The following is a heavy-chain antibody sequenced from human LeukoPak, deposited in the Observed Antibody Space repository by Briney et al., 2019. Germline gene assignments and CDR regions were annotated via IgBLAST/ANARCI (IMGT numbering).Heavy chain of an antibody. D-gene: IGHD1-1*01. CDR3: ARDTRGTARGYDY. Sequence: GASVKVSFKASGGTFSSYAISWVRQAPGQGLEWMGGIIPIFGTANYAQKFQGRVTITADESTSTAYMELSSLRSEDTAVYYCARDTRGTARGYDYWGQGTLVTVSS. CDR2: IIPIFGTA. J-gene: IGHJ4*02. V-gene: IGHV1-69*13. CDR1: GGTFSSYA.